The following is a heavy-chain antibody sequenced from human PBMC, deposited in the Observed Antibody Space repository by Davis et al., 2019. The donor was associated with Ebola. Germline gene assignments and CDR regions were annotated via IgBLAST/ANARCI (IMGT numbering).Heavy chain of an antibody. J-gene: IGHJ6*04. CDR3: ARGGRFLEWLLRSYYYGMDV. CDR2: INHSGST. Sequence: SETLSLTCAVYGGSFSGYYWSWIRQPPGKGLEWIGEINHSGSTNYNPSLKSRVTISVDTSKNQFSLKLSSVTAADTAVYYCARGGRFLEWLLRSYYYGMDVWGKGTTVTVSS. D-gene: IGHD3-3*01. V-gene: IGHV4-34*01. CDR1: GGSFSGYY.